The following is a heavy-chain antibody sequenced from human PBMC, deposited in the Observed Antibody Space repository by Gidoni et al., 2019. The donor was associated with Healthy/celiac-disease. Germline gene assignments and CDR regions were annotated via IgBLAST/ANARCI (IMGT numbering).Heavy chain of an antibody. CDR3: ARGRTGYSNYPLDY. Sequence: QVQLQQWGAGLLKPAETLSLTCAVYGGSFSGYYWSWIRQPPGKGLEWIGEINHSGSTNYNPSLKSRVTISVDTSKNQFSLKLSSVTAADTAVYYCARGRTGYSNYPLDYWGQGTLVTVSS. CDR2: INHSGST. D-gene: IGHD4-4*01. CDR1: GGSFSGYY. V-gene: IGHV4-34*01. J-gene: IGHJ4*02.